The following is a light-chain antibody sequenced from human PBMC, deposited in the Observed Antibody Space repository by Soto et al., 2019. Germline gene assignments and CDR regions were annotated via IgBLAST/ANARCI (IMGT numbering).Light chain of an antibody. J-gene: IGKJ4*01. Sequence: DIQMSQSPSSLSASVGDRVTITCRASQSLSNYLSWYQQKPGKPPKLLIYAASVLQSGVPSRFSGGGSGADYTLTITSLQPEDFATYYCQKYKSAPLTFGGGTKVEIK. CDR1: QSLSNY. V-gene: IGKV1-39*01. CDR2: AAS. CDR3: QKYKSAPLT.